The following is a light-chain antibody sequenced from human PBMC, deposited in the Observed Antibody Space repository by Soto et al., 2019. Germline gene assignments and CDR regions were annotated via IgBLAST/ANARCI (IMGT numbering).Light chain of an antibody. Sequence: QSVLTQPPSTSGTRGQRVTISCSGSRSNIGSNTVTWYQQLPGTAPKLLIYSNNQRPSGVPDRFSGSKSGTSASLAISGLQSEDEADYYCAAWDDSLNGSYVFGTGTKVTVL. CDR2: SNN. CDR1: RSNIGSNT. CDR3: AAWDDSLNGSYV. V-gene: IGLV1-44*01. J-gene: IGLJ1*01.